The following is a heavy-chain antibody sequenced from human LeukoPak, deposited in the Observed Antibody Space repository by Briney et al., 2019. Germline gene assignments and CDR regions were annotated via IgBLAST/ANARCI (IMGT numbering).Heavy chain of an antibody. Sequence: GGSLRLSCAASGFTFSSYWMSWVRQAPGKGREWVANIKQDGSEKYYVDSVKGRFTISRDNAKKSLYLQMNSLRAEDTAVYYCARDYRGYRAPYYFDYWGQGTLVTVSS. J-gene: IGHJ4*02. CDR3: ARDYRGYRAPYYFDY. V-gene: IGHV3-7*01. CDR1: GFTFSSYW. D-gene: IGHD2-15*01. CDR2: IKQDGSEK.